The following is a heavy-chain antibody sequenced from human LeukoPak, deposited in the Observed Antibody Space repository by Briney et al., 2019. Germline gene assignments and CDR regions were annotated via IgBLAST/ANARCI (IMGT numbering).Heavy chain of an antibody. Sequence: GGSLRLSCAASGFTFSSYEMNWVRQAPGKGLEWVSYISSSSSYIYYADSVKGRFTISRDNAKNSLYLQMNSLRAEDTAVYYCARGIAYSSSWYSFGYWGQGTQVTVSS. CDR2: ISSSSSYI. CDR3: ARGIAYSSSWYSFGY. D-gene: IGHD6-13*01. V-gene: IGHV3-21*05. CDR1: GFTFSSYE. J-gene: IGHJ4*02.